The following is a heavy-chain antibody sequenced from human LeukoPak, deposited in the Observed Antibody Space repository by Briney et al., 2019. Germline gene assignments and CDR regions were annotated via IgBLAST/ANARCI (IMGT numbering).Heavy chain of an antibody. CDR3: AKGVVVITGYFDY. CDR2: ISWNSGSI. J-gene: IGHJ4*02. CDR1: GFTFDDYA. D-gene: IGHD3-22*01. Sequence: GRSLRLSCAASGFTFDDYAMHWVRQAPGKGLEWVSGISWNSGSIGYADSVKGRFTISRDNAKNSLYLQMNSLRAEDTALYYCAKGVVVITGYFDYWRQGTLVTVSS. V-gene: IGHV3-9*01.